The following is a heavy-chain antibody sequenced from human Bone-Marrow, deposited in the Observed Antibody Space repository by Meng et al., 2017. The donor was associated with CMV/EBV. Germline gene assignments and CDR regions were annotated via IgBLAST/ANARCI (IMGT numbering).Heavy chain of an antibody. Sequence: LSLTCAASGFTFSRHSMNWVRQAPGKGLEWVSYISRSGGTIYYADSVKGRFTISRDNAKNSLYLQMNSLRAEDTAVYYCARGWGYCSSTSCYTNYYYYGMDVWGQGTTVTVSS. CDR2: ISRSGGTI. CDR3: ARGWGYCSSTSCYTNYYYYGMDV. D-gene: IGHD2-2*01. V-gene: IGHV3-48*04. CDR1: GFTFSRHS. J-gene: IGHJ6*02.